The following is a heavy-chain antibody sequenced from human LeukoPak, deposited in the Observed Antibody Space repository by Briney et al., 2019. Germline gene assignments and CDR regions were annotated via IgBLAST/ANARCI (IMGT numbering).Heavy chain of an antibody. D-gene: IGHD6-13*01. CDR2: ISAYNGNT. Sequence: ASVKVSCKASGCTFTSYGIIWVRQAPGQGLEWMGWISAYNGNTNYAQKLQGRVTMTTDTSTSTAYMELRSLRSDDTAVYYCARRAAAGRCFDYWGQGTLVTVSS. CDR3: ARRAAAGRCFDY. J-gene: IGHJ4*02. CDR1: GCTFTSYG. V-gene: IGHV1-18*01.